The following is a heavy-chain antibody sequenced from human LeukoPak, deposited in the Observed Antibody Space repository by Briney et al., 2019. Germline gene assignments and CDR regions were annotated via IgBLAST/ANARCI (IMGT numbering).Heavy chain of an antibody. D-gene: IGHD3-22*01. CDR1: GYTFTGYS. CDR3: ARGFRKYYDSSGYYPEAFDI. J-gene: IGHJ3*02. CDR2: INPNTGGT. Sequence: GASVKVSCKASGYTFTGYSMHWVRQAPGQGLEWMGWINPNTGGTYSSQRFQGRLTMTRDTSTSTVYMEVSRLTSDDTAVYYCARGFRKYYDSSGYYPEAFDIWGQGTVVTVSS. V-gene: IGHV1-2*02.